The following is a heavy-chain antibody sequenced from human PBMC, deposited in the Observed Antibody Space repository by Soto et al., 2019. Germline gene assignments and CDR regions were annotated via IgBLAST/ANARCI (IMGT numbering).Heavy chain of an antibody. J-gene: IGHJ4*02. D-gene: IGHD5-12*01. CDR1: GFTFSTYA. Sequence: GGSLRLSCAASGFTFSTYAIHWVRQAPGKGLEWVAVISHDATKQYYADSVKGRFTISRDNSKNTLYLQMNSLTTEDTAVYYCARDWLATTNFDYWGQGTQVTAPQ. CDR3: ARDWLATTNFDY. V-gene: IGHV3-30-3*01. CDR2: ISHDATKQ.